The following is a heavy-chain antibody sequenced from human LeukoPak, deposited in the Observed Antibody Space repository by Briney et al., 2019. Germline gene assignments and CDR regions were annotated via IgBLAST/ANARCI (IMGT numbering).Heavy chain of an antibody. Sequence: SGTLSLTCAVYGGSFSGYYWSWIRQPPGKGLEWIGEINHSGSTNYNPSLKSRVTISVDTSKNQFSLKLSSVTAADTAVYYCARGSSQDIVVVVAATLPYYFDYWGQGTLVTVSS. CDR3: ARGSSQDIVVVVAATLPYYFDY. J-gene: IGHJ4*02. CDR1: GGSFSGYY. CDR2: INHSGST. D-gene: IGHD2-15*01. V-gene: IGHV4-34*01.